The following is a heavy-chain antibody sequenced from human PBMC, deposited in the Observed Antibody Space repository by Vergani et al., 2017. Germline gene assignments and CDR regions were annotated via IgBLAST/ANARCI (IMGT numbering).Heavy chain of an antibody. J-gene: IGHJ4*02. CDR1: GGSFSGYY. CDR2: INHSGST. V-gene: IGHV4-34*01. CDR3: ARADHILTQNLLFDY. D-gene: IGHD3-9*01. Sequence: QVQLQQWGAGLLKPSETLSLTCAVYGGSFSGYYWSWIRQPPGKGLEWIGEINHSGSTNYNPSLKSRVTISVDTSKNQFSLKLSSVTAADTAVYYCARADHILTQNLLFDYWGQGTLVTVSS.